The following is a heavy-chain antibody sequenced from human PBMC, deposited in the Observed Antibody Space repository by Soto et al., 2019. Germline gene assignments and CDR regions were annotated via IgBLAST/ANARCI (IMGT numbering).Heavy chain of an antibody. Sequence: VGSRRLSCAGSGFTFSTYAMSWVRRAPGKGLEWVSSISSGGVYMYYVDSVRGRFTISIDNFQSTLYLQMNSLRAEDTAVYYCTGALDLSPYYFYYGMDLWGKGTTVTVSS. CDR1: GFTFSTYA. V-gene: IGHV3-23*01. CDR2: ISSGGVYM. J-gene: IGHJ6*04. CDR3: TGALDLSPYYFYYGMDL.